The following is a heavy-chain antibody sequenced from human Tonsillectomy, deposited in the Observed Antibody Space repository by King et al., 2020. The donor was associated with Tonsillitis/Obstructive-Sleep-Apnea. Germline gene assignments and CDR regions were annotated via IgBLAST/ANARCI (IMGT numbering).Heavy chain of an antibody. Sequence: QLVESGGGLVQPGGSLRLSCAASGFTFSSYAMSWVRQAPGKGLEWVSVISGSGGITYYADSVKGRFTISRDNSKNTLYLQMNSLRAEDTAVYYCAKDGTAMEGFDYWGQGTLVTVSS. V-gene: IGHV3-23*04. J-gene: IGHJ4*02. CDR3: AKDGTAMEGFDY. CDR2: ISGSGGIT. CDR1: GFTFSSYA. D-gene: IGHD5-18*01.